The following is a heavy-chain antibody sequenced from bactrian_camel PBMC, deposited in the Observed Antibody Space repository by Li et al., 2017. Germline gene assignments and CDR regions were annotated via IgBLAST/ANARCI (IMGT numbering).Heavy chain of an antibody. CDR3: AAARTPLVAVTGPPSTLIT. V-gene: IGHV3S40*01. J-gene: IGHJ6*01. CDR1: GDTYSTYC. Sequence: VQLVESGGGSVQSGGSLRLSCTASGDTYSTYCMGWVRQAPGKEREGVATIYAGGDSTWYSESVKGRFTISQDNAKNTVYLQMNSLKPEDTGMYYCAAARTPLVAVTGPPSTLITGARGPRSPSP. D-gene: IGHD2*01. CDR2: IYAGGDST.